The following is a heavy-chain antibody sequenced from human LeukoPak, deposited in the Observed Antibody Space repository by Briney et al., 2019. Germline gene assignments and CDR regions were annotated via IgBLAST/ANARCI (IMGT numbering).Heavy chain of an antibody. CDR1: GFTFSSYS. Sequence: GGSLRLSCAASGFTFSSYSMNWVRQAPGKGPEWVSYISSSSSTIYYADSVKGRFTISRDNAKNSLYLQMNSLRAEDTAVYYCARGGRGYSFDYWGQGTLVTVSS. J-gene: IGHJ4*02. CDR2: ISSSSSTI. CDR3: ARGGRGYSFDY. D-gene: IGHD6-25*01. V-gene: IGHV3-48*01.